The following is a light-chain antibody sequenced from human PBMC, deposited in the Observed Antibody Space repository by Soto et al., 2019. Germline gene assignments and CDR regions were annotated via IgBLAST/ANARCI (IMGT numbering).Light chain of an antibody. Sequence: QSALTQPASVSGSPGQSITISCTGTSSDIGGYNYVSWYQQHPGKAPKLMIYEVNNRPSGVSNRFSGSKSGNTASLTISGLHAEDEADYYCSSYTSSSTLWVFGGGTKLTVL. CDR2: EVN. V-gene: IGLV2-14*01. CDR3: SSYTSSSTLWV. CDR1: SSDIGGYNY. J-gene: IGLJ3*02.